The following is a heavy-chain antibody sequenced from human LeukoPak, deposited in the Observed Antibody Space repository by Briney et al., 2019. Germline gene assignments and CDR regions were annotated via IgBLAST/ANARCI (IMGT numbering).Heavy chain of an antibody. Sequence: PSETLSLTCTVSGGSISSGDYYWSWIRQPPGKGLEWIGYIYYSGSTYYNPSLKSRVTISVDTSKNQFSLKLSSVTAADTAVYYCARDPMITFGGVIVNWGQGTMVTVSS. CDR1: GGSISSGDYY. CDR2: IYYSGST. V-gene: IGHV4-30-4*01. D-gene: IGHD3-16*02. J-gene: IGHJ3*01. CDR3: ARDPMITFGGVIVN.